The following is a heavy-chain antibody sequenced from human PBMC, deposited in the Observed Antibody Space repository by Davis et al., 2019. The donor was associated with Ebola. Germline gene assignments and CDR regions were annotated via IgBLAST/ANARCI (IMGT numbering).Heavy chain of an antibody. V-gene: IGHV3-30*18. CDR2: ISYDGSNK. CDR3: AKGNPYWYFDL. Sequence: GESLKISCAASGFTFSSYGMHWVRQAPGKGLEWVAVISYDGSNKYYADSVKGRFTISRDNSKNTLYLQMNSLRAEDTAVYYCAKGNPYWYFDLWGRGTLVTVSS. CDR1: GFTFSSYG. J-gene: IGHJ2*01.